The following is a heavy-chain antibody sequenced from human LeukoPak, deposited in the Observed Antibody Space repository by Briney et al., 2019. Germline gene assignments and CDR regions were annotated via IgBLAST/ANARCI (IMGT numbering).Heavy chain of an antibody. V-gene: IGHV3-74*01. J-gene: IGHJ4*02. Sequence: GGSLRLSCAASGFTFSYYWMHWVRQAPGKGLVWVSRISDDGSRTTYADSVKGRFAISRDNAKNSLYLQMNSLRAEDTAVYYCARDREYDFDYWGQGTLVTVSS. CDR2: ISDDGSRT. CDR3: ARDREYDFDY. D-gene: IGHD3-3*01. CDR1: GFTFSYYW.